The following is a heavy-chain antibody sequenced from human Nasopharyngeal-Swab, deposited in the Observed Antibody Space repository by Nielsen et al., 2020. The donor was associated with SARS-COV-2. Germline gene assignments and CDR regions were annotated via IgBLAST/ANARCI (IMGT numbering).Heavy chain of an antibody. J-gene: IGHJ6*02. CDR2: ISNSSSYI. Sequence: VRQAPGKGLEWVSSISNSSSYIYYADSVKGRFTISRDNAKNSLYLQMNSLRAEDTAVYYCARDLSTGYYDFWSGYSNYYYYYGMDVWGQGTTVTVSS. CDR3: ARDLSTGYYDFWSGYSNYYYYYGMDV. V-gene: IGHV3-21*01. D-gene: IGHD3-3*01.